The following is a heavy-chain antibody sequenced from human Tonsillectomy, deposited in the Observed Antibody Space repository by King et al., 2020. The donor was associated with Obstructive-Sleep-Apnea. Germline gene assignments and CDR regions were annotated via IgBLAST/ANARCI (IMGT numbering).Heavy chain of an antibody. CDR1: GFNFHTYP. D-gene: IGHD6-19*01. CDR2: VSYDGSNK. V-gene: IGHV3-30-3*01. CDR3: ASDLSHRIAVAAY. Sequence: VQLVESGGGVVQPGRSLRLSCAASGFNFHTYPMHWLRQAPGKGLEWVAVVSYDGSNKYYADSVKGRFTISRDNSKSTLYLQMNSLRGEDTAVYYCASDLSHRIAVAAYGGQGTLVTVSS. J-gene: IGHJ4*02.